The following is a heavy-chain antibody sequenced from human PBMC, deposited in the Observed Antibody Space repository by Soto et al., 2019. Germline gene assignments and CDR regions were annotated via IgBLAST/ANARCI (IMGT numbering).Heavy chain of an antibody. J-gene: IGHJ6*02. V-gene: IGHV3-74*01. CDR1: GFTFSSYW. Sequence: EVQLVESGGGLVQPGGSLRLSCAASGFTFSSYWMHWVRQAPGKGQVWVSRINSDGSITSYADSVKGRFTISRDNAKNTLYLHMNSLRAEDTAVYYCARQEGAAFYYDGMDVWGQGTTVTVSS. CDR3: ARQEGAAFYYDGMDV. CDR2: INSDGSIT.